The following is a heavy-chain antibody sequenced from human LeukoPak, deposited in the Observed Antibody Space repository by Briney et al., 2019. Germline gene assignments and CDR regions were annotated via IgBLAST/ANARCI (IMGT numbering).Heavy chain of an antibody. CDR3: ARKDYYDSSGYSNFDY. CDR1: GFTFSSYW. Sequence: QTGGSLRLSCAASGFTFSSYWMSWVRQAPGKGLEWVANIKQDGSEKYYVDSVKGRFTISRDNAKNSLYLQMNSLRAEDTVVYYCARKDYYDSSGYSNFDYWGQGTLVTVSS. V-gene: IGHV3-7*01. CDR2: IKQDGSEK. D-gene: IGHD3-22*01. J-gene: IGHJ4*02.